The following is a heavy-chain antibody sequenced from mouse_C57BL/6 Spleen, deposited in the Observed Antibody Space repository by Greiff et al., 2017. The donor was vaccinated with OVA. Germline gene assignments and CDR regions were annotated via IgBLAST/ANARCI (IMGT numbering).Heavy chain of an antibody. CDR1: GFTFSDYG. CDR2: ISSGSSTF. CDR3: AWDYYGIGWFAY. J-gene: IGHJ3*01. V-gene: IGHV5-17*01. Sequence: EVQGVESGGGLVKPGGSLKLSCAASGFTFSDYGMHWVRQAPEKGLEWVAYISSGSSTFYYADTVKGRFTISRDNAKHTLFLQMTSLRSVYTAMYYCAWDYYGIGWFAYWGQGTLVTVSA. D-gene: IGHD1-1*01.